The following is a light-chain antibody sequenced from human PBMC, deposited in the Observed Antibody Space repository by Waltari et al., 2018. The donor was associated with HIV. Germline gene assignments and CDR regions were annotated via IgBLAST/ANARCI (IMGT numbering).Light chain of an antibody. CDR1: KLGDKY. CDR2: QDS. CDR3: QVWDNSTAV. Sequence: SYELTQPPSMSVSPGQTASITCSGDKLGDKYVCWYQQRPGQSPVMVIYQDSERPSGVPERFAGSNSGNTATLTISGTQAVDEADYYCQVWDNSTAVFGGGTKLTVL. V-gene: IGLV3-1*01. J-gene: IGLJ2*01.